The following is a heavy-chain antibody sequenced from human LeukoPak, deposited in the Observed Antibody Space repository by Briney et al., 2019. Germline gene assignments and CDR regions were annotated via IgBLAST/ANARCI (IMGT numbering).Heavy chain of an antibody. CDR1: GGSISSSSYY. V-gene: IGHV4-39*01. CDR2: IYYSGST. J-gene: IGHJ2*01. CDR3: ARHDGEQQAPYWYFDL. D-gene: IGHD6-13*01. Sequence: PSETLSLTCTVSGGSISSSSYYWGWLRQPPGKGLEWIGSIYYSGSTYYNPSLKSRVTISVDTSKNQFSLKLSSVTAADTAVYYCARHDGEQQAPYWYFDLWGRGTLVTVSS.